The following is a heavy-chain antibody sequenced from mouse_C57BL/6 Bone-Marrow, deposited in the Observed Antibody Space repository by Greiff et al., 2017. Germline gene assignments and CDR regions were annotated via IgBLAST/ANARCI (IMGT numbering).Heavy chain of an antibody. V-gene: IGHV1-18*01. CDR1: GYTFTDYN. J-gene: IGHJ4*01. Sequence: VQLQQSGPELVKPGASVKIPCKASGYTFTDYNMDWVKQSHGKSLEWIGDINPNNGGTIYNQKFKGKATLTVDKSSSTAYMELRSLTSEDTAVYYCARDLGLPDYYAMDYWGQGTSVTVSS. D-gene: IGHD5-5*01. CDR3: ARDLGLPDYYAMDY. CDR2: INPNNGGT.